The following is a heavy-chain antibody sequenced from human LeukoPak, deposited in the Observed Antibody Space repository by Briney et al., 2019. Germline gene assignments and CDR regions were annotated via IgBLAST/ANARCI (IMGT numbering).Heavy chain of an antibody. D-gene: IGHD3-10*01. CDR1: GFTVRNNY. V-gene: IGHV3-66*01. J-gene: IGHJ4*02. CDR3: ATGERMVRGDGVDY. CDR2: IYSGGST. Sequence: QAGGSLRLSCAASGFTVRNNYMNWVRQAPGKGLEWVSVIYSGGSTYYADSVKGRFTISRDNSKNTLYLQMNSLRAEDTAVYFCATGERMVRGDGVDYWGQGTLVTVSS.